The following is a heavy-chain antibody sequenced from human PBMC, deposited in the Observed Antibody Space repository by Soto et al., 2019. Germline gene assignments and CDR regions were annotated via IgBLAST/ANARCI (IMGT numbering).Heavy chain of an antibody. CDR3: ARDLTAIIVAGTRFDY. CDR2: ISSSGDTI. V-gene: IGHV3-11*01. J-gene: IGHJ4*02. CDR1: GFTFSDYY. D-gene: IGHD6-19*01. Sequence: PGGSLRLSCAASGFTFSDYYMSWIRQAPGKGLEWVSHISSSGDTIYYSDSVKGRFTISRDNAKSSLYLQMNSLRAEDTAVYYFARDLTAIIVAGTRFDYWGQGTLVTVSS.